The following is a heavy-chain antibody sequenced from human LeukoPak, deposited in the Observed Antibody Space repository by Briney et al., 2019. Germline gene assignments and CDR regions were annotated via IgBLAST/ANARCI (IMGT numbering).Heavy chain of an antibody. Sequence: YWSWIRQHPGKGLEWMGIIYPGDSDTRYSPSFQGQVTISADKSISTAYLQWSSLKASDTAMYYCARLSDTAMVSSDAFDIWGQGTMVTVSS. CDR1: YW. CDR2: IYPGDSDT. V-gene: IGHV5-51*01. CDR3: ARLSDTAMVSSDAFDI. J-gene: IGHJ3*02. D-gene: IGHD5-18*01.